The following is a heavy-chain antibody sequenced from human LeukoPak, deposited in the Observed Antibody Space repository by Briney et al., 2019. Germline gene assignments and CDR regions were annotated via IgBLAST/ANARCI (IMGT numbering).Heavy chain of an antibody. Sequence: GGSLRLSCAASGFTFSSYGMHWVRQAPSKGLEWAAFIRYDGSNKYYADSVKGRFTISRDNSKNTLYLQMNSLRAEDTAVYYCARVSSPAAIAYYYYYMDVWGKGTTVTVSS. D-gene: IGHD2-2*02. CDR1: GFTFSSYG. V-gene: IGHV3-30*02. CDR3: ARVSSPAAIAYYYYYMDV. J-gene: IGHJ6*03. CDR2: IRYDGSNK.